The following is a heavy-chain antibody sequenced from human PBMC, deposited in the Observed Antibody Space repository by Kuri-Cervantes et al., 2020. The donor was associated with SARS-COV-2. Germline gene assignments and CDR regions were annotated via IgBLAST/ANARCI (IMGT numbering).Heavy chain of an antibody. CDR2: ISGGGDDT. D-gene: IGHD1-1*01. Sequence: GGSLRLSCTASGFTFGDYAMSWVRQAPGKGLEWVSAISGGGDDTHYADSVKDRFTISRDNSKNTLYLQMNSLRAEDTAVYYCAKINWNDPLHSWGQGSLVTVSS. CDR3: AKINWNDPLHS. V-gene: IGHV3-23*01. CDR1: GFTFGDYA. J-gene: IGHJ4*02.